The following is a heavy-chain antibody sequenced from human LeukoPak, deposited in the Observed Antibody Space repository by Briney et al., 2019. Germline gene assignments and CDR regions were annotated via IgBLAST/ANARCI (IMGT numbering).Heavy chain of an antibody. CDR3: ARDLSMAGVGYSHIDY. Sequence: GGSLRLSCAASGFTFSSYAMHWVRQAPGKGLEWVEVISYDGSNKYYADSVKGRFTISRDNSKNTLYLQMNSLRAEDTAVYYCARDLSMAGVGYSHIDYWGQGTLVTVSS. CDR2: ISYDGSNK. J-gene: IGHJ4*02. D-gene: IGHD5-24*01. CDR1: GFTFSSYA. V-gene: IGHV3-30-3*01.